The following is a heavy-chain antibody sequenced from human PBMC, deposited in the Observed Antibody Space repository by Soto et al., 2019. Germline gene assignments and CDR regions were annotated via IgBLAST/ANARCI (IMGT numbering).Heavy chain of an antibody. V-gene: IGHV1-46*03. CDR2: INPSGGST. D-gene: IGHD4-17*01. CDR3: ARVLLYGDLAFDI. Sequence: PGQGLEWMGIINPSGGSTSYAQKFQGRVTMTRDTSTSTVYMELSSLRSEDTAVYYCARVLLYGDLAFDIWGQGTMVTVSS. J-gene: IGHJ3*02.